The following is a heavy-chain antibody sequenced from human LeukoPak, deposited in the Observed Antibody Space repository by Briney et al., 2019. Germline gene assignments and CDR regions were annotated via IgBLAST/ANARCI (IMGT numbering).Heavy chain of an antibody. D-gene: IGHD3-10*02. CDR3: ARDLNYVGTSGAFDI. CDR2: INPSGGST. V-gene: IGHV1-46*01. J-gene: IGHJ3*02. CDR1: GYTFTSYY. Sequence: ASVKVSCKASGYTFTSYYMHWVRQAPGQGLEWMGIINPSGGSTSYAQKFQGRVTMTRDMSTSTVYMEPSSLRSEDTAVYYCARDLNYVGTSGAFDIWGQGTMVTVSS.